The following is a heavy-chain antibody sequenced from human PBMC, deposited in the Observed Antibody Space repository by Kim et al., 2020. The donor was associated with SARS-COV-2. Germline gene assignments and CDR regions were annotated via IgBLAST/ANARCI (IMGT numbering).Heavy chain of an antibody. CDR1: GFTFSSYA. Sequence: GGSLRLSCAASGFTFSSYAMHWVRQAPGKGLEWVAVISYDGSNKYYADSVKGRFTISRDNSKNTLYLQMNSLRAEDTAVYYCVDHSDTWGAGMDVWGQGTTVTVSS. CDR2: ISYDGSNK. J-gene: IGHJ6*02. V-gene: IGHV3-30*04. CDR3: VDHSDTWGAGMDV. D-gene: IGHD7-27*01.